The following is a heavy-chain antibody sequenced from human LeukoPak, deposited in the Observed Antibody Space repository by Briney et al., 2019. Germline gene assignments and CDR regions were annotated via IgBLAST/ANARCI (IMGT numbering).Heavy chain of an antibody. Sequence: SQTLSLTCTVSGGSVSSGSYYWSWIRQPAGKGLEWIGRIYTSGSTNYNPSLKSRVTISVDTSKNQFSLKLSSVTAADTAVYYCARASYSYDISGWVPFDYWGQGTLVTVSS. CDR3: ARASYSYDISGWVPFDY. V-gene: IGHV4-61*02. CDR1: GGSVSSGSYY. J-gene: IGHJ4*02. CDR2: IYTSGST. D-gene: IGHD3-22*01.